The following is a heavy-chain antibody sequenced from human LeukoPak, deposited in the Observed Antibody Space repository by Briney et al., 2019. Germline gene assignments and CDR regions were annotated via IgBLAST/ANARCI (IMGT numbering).Heavy chain of an antibody. CDR1: GLAFSDYW. J-gene: IGHJ5*02. CDR3: AVDCSITGTGGWFDP. Sequence: GGSLRLSCAASGLAFSDYWMSWVRQAPGKGLEWVANIKPDGGHQNYVDSVKGRFTISRDNAKNSLYLQMNSLRAEDTAVYYGAVDCSITGTGGWFDPWGQGTLVTVSS. CDR2: IKPDGGHQ. V-gene: IGHV3-7*01. D-gene: IGHD1/OR15-1a*01.